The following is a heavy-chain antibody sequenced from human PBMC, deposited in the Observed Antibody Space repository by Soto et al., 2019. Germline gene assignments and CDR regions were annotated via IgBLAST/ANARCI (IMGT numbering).Heavy chain of an antibody. V-gene: IGHV1-46*01. CDR3: ARRRRDYDFWSGYYYGMDV. CDR1: GYTFTSYY. Sequence: GASVKVSCKASGYTFTSYYMHWVRQAPGQGLEWMGIINPSGGSTSYAQKFQGRATMTRDTSTSTVYMELSSLRSEDTAVYYCARRRRDYDFWSGYYYGMDVWGQGTTVTVSS. J-gene: IGHJ6*02. CDR2: INPSGGST. D-gene: IGHD3-3*01.